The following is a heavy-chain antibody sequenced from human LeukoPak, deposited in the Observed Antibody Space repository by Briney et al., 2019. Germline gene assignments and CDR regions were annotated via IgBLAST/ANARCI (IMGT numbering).Heavy chain of an antibody. Sequence: GGSLRLSCAASGFTFSYYSMNWVRQAPGKGLEWVSYISSISGTIDYADSVKSRFTISRDNAKNSLYLQMNSLRAEDTAVYYCARDHGGSYSYWGQGTLVTVSS. CDR2: ISSISGTI. D-gene: IGHD1-26*01. J-gene: IGHJ4*02. CDR1: GFTFSYYS. CDR3: ARDHGGSYSY. V-gene: IGHV3-48*01.